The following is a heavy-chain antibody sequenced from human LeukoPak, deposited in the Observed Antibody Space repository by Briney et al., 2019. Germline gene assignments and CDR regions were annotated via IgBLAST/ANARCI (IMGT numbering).Heavy chain of an antibody. CDR1: GFTFDDYA. CDR3: SKKDRGSGSYWHDAFDI. Sequence: GGSLRLSCAASGFTFDDYAMHWVRQAPGKGLEWVSLISGDGGSTYYADSVKGRFTISRDNSKNSLYLQMNSLRTEDTALYHCSKKDRGSGSYWHDAFDIWGQETMVTVSS. J-gene: IGHJ3*02. CDR2: ISGDGGST. D-gene: IGHD3-10*01. V-gene: IGHV3-43*02.